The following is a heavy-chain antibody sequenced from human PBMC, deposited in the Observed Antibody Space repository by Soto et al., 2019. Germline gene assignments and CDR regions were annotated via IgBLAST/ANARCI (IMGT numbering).Heavy chain of an antibody. Sequence: QLQLQESGPGLVKPSETLSLTCTVSDDSIGRSNYFWGWIRQPPGKGLEWIGNIFYSGNTHYNPSRESLITISLATSNHHFSLRVSSVTAADTAVYYCAGHLYSGDSSGSFGYWGPGALVIVSS. J-gene: IGHJ4*02. CDR1: DDSIGRSNYF. V-gene: IGHV4-39*01. CDR2: IFYSGNT. D-gene: IGHD6-19*01. CDR3: AGHLYSGDSSGSFGY.